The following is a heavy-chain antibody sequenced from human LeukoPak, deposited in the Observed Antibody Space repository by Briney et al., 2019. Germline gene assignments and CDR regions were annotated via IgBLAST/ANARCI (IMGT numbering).Heavy chain of an antibody. CDR1: GFTFSSYA. CDR2: ISYDGSNK. V-gene: IGHV3-30-3*01. Sequence: PGGSLRLSCAASGFTFSSYAMHWVRQAPGKGLEWVAVISYDGSNKYYADSVKGRFTISRDNSKNTLYLQMNSLRAEDTAVYYCAKGMTTVTRPGYYWGQGTLVPVSS. D-gene: IGHD4-17*01. J-gene: IGHJ4*02. CDR3: AKGMTTVTRPGYY.